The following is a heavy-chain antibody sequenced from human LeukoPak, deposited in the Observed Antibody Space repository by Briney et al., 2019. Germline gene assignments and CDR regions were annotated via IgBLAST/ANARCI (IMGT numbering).Heavy chain of an antibody. Sequence: PGGSLRLSCAASGFTFSSYAMSWVRQAPGKGLEWVSAISGSGGSTYSADSVKGRFTISRDNSKNTLYLQMNSLRAEDTAVYYCAKIGRYYDFWTGFYEEEVDYMDVWGKGTTVTVSS. D-gene: IGHD3-3*01. CDR1: GFTFSSYA. J-gene: IGHJ6*03. V-gene: IGHV3-23*01. CDR2: ISGSGGST. CDR3: AKIGRYYDFWTGFYEEEVDYMDV.